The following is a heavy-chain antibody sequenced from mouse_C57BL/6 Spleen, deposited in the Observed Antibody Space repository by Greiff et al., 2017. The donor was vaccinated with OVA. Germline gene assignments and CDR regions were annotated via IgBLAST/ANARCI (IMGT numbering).Heavy chain of an antibody. CDR1: GYTFTSHW. Sequence: QVQLKQPGAELVKPGASVKLSCKASGYTFTSHWMHWVKQRPGQGLEWIGMIHPNSGSTNYNEKFKSKATLTVDKSSSTAYMQLSSLTSEDSAVYYCASDFAYWGQGTLVTVSA. CDR3: ASDFAY. J-gene: IGHJ3*01. V-gene: IGHV1-64*01. CDR2: IHPNSGST.